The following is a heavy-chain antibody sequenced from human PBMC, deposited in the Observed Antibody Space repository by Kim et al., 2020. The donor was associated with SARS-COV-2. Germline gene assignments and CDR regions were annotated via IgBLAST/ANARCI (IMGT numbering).Heavy chain of an antibody. J-gene: IGHJ4*02. Sequence: ASVKVSCKASGYTFTGYYMHWVRQAPGQGLEWMGWINPNSGGTNYAQKFQGRVTMTRDTSISTAYMELSRLRSDDTAVYYCARDKIPYSIAVAGTDFDYWGQGTLVTVSS. V-gene: IGHV1-2*02. CDR3: ARDKIPYSIAVAGTDFDY. CDR2: INPNSGGT. D-gene: IGHD6-19*01. CDR1: GYTFTGYY.